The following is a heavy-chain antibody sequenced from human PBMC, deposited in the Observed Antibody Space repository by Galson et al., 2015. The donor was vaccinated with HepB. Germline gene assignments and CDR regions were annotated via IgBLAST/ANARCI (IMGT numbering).Heavy chain of an antibody. Sequence: SLRLSCAASGFTFSSYSMNWVRQAPGKGLEWVSSISSSSSYIYYADSVKGRFTISRDNAKNSLYLQMNSLRAEDTAVYYCARDCGGDRNWFDPWGQGTLVTVSS. CDR2: ISSSSSYI. CDR3: ARDCGGDRNWFDP. V-gene: IGHV3-21*01. CDR1: GFTFSSYS. J-gene: IGHJ5*02. D-gene: IGHD2-21*02.